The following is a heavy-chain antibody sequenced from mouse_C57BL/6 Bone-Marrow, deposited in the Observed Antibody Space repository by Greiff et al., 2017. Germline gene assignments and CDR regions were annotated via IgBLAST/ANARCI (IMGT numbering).Heavy chain of an antibody. Sequence: EVQVVESGGDLVKPGGSLKLSCAASGFTFSSYGMSWVRQTPDKRLEWVATISSGGSYTYYPDSVKGRFTISRANAKNTLYLQMSSLKSEDTAMYNCASRTGTWYFDVWGTGTTVTVSS. D-gene: IGHD4-1*01. V-gene: IGHV5-6*01. CDR2: ISSGGSYT. CDR3: ASRTGTWYFDV. J-gene: IGHJ1*03. CDR1: GFTFSSYG.